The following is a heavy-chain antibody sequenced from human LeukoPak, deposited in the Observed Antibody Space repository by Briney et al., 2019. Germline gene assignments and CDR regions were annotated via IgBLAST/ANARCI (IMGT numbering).Heavy chain of an antibody. CDR2: IGTAGDT. D-gene: IGHD3-22*01. CDR1: GFTFSSYD. Sequence: GGSLRLSCAASGFTFSSYDMHWVRQATGKGLEWVSAIGTAGDTYYPGSVKGRFTISRENAKNSLYLQMNSLRAGDTAVYYCARVAYDSSGYYLGYYGMDVWGQGTTVTASS. CDR3: ARVAYDSSGYYLGYYGMDV. J-gene: IGHJ6*02. V-gene: IGHV3-13*01.